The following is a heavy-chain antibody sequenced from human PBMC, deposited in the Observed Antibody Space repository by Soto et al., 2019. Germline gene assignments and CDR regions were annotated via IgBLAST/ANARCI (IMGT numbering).Heavy chain of an antibody. CDR1: GFTFSSYS. CDR3: ARAETDTAMARGWFDP. J-gene: IGHJ5*02. Sequence: EVQLVESGGGLVKPGGSLRLSCAASGFTFSSYSMNWVRQAPRKGLEWVSSISSSSSYIYYADSVKGRFTISRDNAKNSLYLQMNSLRAEDMAVYYCARAETDTAMARGWFDPWGQGTLVTVSS. V-gene: IGHV3-21*01. CDR2: ISSSSSYI. D-gene: IGHD5-18*01.